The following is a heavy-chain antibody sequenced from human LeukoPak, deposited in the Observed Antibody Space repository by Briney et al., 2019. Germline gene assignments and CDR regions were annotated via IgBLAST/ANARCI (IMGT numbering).Heavy chain of an antibody. CDR3: AKVANYSSGRVLEYGYFDY. CDR1: GFTFSSYA. V-gene: IGHV3-23*01. J-gene: IGHJ4*02. D-gene: IGHD6-19*01. CDR2: ISGSGGST. Sequence: GGSLRLSCAASGFTFSSYAMSWVRQAPGKGLEWVSAISGSGGSTYYADSVKGRFTISRDNSKNTLYLQMNSLRAEDTAVYYCAKVANYSSGRVLEYGYFDYWGQGTLVTVSS.